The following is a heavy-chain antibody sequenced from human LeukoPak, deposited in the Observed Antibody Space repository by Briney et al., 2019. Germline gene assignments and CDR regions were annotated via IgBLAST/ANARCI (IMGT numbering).Heavy chain of an antibody. V-gene: IGHV1-2*02. CDR1: GYTFIGYY. CDR3: ARTSRQEDY. J-gene: IGHJ4*02. CDR2: INPKSGGT. Sequence: GASVKVSCKASGYTFIGYYIYWVRQAPGQGLEWMGWINPKSGGTNYAQKFQGRVTMTRDTSISTAYMELSRLRSDDTAVYYCARTSRQEDYWGQGTLITVS.